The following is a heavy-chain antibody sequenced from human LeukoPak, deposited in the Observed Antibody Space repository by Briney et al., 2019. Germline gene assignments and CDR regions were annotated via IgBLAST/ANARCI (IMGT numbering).Heavy chain of an antibody. CDR1: GYSFTSYW. V-gene: IGHV5-51*01. D-gene: IGHD3-3*01. J-gene: IGHJ6*02. CDR3: ARLSSDLQVYYYYGMDV. CDR2: SYPGDSDT. Sequence: GESLKISCKGSGYSFTSYWIGWVRQMPGKGLEWMGISYPGDSDTRYSLSFQGQVTISADKSISTAYLQWSSLKASDTAMYYCARLSSDLQVYYYYGMDVWGRGTTVTVSS.